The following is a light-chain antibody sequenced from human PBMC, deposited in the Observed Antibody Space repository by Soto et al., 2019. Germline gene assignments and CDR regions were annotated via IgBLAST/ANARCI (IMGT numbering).Light chain of an antibody. V-gene: IGLV2-23*02. CDR3: CSYAGGNTWVV. Sequence: QSALTQFASVSGSPGQSITISCTGTSSDVGGYNLVSLYQQHPDKAPKLIIFGVSKRPSGVSNRFSGSKSGNTASLTISGLQAEDEADYYCCSYAGGNTWVVFGGGTKVTVL. CDR1: SSDVGGYNL. CDR2: GVS. J-gene: IGLJ2*01.